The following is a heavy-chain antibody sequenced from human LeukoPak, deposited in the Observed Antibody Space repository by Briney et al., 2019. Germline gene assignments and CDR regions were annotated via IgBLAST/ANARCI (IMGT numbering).Heavy chain of an antibody. CDR3: ESDLRSDYGDY. V-gene: IGHV3-30-3*01. J-gene: IGHJ4*02. CDR2: ISYNGSNK. Sequence: GRSLRLSCAASGLTFSSYAKHWVRQAPRKGLDWVADISYNGSNKYYADSVMGRFTITRDNYKNTLYLQVNSLRAEDTAVYYCESDLRSDYGDYWGQGTLVTVSS. CDR1: GLTFSSYA.